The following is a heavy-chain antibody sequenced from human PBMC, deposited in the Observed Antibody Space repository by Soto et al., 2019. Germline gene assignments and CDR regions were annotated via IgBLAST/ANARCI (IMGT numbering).Heavy chain of an antibody. V-gene: IGHV3-15*01. CDR3: TTGLSNGYYNFDY. D-gene: IGHD3-22*01. J-gene: IGHJ4*02. CDR1: GFTFSNAW. Sequence: GGALRLSCAASGFTFSNAWMRWVRQAPGKGLEWIGRIKGETDGGTTDYAAPVKGRFTISRDHSKDTLYLHMNSLKTEDTAVYYCTTGLSNGYYNFDYWGQGTPVTVSS. CDR2: IKGETDGGTT.